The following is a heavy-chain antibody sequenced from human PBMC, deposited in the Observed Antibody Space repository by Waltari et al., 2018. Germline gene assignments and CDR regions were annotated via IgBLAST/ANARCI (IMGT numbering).Heavy chain of an antibody. CDR2: INYDGSDI. Sequence: EVQLVESGGGLVQPGGSLSLSCPASGFGFITPWMHWVRQAPGTGLVWVSRINYDGSDITYADSVKGRFTISRDNAKNTLYLQMNSLSVEDTAVYYCVRCLANSLYNWLDPWGQGTLVTVSS. D-gene: IGHD3-16*01. V-gene: IGHV3-74*03. CDR3: VRCLANSLYNWLDP. J-gene: IGHJ5*02. CDR1: GFGFITPW.